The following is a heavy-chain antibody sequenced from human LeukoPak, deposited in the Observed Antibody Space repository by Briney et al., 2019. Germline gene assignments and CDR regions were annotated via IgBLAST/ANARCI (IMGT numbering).Heavy chain of an antibody. D-gene: IGHD4-17*01. Sequence: PSETLSLTCTVSGYSISSGYYWGWIRQPPGKGLEWIGSIYHSGSTYYNPSLKSRVTVSVDTSKNQFSLKLSSVTAADTAVYYCARHAGDSDYGDYGLYFDLWGRGTLVTVSS. CDR1: GYSISSGYY. CDR3: ARHAGDSDYGDYGLYFDL. J-gene: IGHJ2*01. CDR2: IYHSGST. V-gene: IGHV4-38-2*02.